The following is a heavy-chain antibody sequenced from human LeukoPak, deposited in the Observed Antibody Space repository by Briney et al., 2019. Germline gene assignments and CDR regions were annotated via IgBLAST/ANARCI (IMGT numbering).Heavy chain of an antibody. CDR3: ARDGVYYDSSGYYYDYFDY. J-gene: IGHJ4*02. Sequence: GRSLRLSCAASGFTFSICAMHWVRQAPGKGLEWVAVISYDGSNKYYADSVKGRFTISRDNSKNTLYLQMNSLRAEDTAVYYCARDGVYYDSSGYYYDYFDYWGQGTLVTVSS. V-gene: IGHV3-30*04. CDR1: GFTFSICA. CDR2: ISYDGSNK. D-gene: IGHD3-22*01.